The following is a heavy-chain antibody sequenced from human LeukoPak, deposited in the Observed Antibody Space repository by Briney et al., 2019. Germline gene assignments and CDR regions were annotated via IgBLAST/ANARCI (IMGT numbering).Heavy chain of an antibody. J-gene: IGHJ4*02. CDR3: ARHLAVYWSGGSCYGPSPFEH. CDR2: IYPGDSDT. CDR1: GYSFTSYC. D-gene: IGHD2-15*01. Sequence: GESLKISCKSSGYSFTSYCIGWVRQMPGKGLEWMGIIYPGDSDTRYSPSFQGQVTISADKSISTAYLQWSSLKASDTAMYYCARHLAVYWSGGSCYGPSPFEHRGQGTLVTVSS. V-gene: IGHV5-51*01.